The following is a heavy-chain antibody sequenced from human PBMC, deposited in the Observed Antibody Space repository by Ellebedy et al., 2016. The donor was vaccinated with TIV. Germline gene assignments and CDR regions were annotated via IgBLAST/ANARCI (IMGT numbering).Heavy chain of an antibody. CDR3: ARWDIVVVPAAMGYFDS. CDR2: ISYEGENK. V-gene: IGHV3-30*04. Sequence: PGGSLRLSCAASAFTFSTYEMHWVRQAPGKGLEWVALISYEGENKYYADSVKGRFTISRDNSKNTLYLQMNSLRAEDTAVYFCARWDIVVVPAAMGYFDSWGQGTLVTVSS. J-gene: IGHJ4*03. CDR1: AFTFSTYE. D-gene: IGHD2-2*01.